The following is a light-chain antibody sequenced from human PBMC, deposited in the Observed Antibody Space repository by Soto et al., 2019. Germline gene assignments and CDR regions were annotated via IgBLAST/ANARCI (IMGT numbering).Light chain of an antibody. J-gene: IGKJ5*01. CDR2: DAS. CDR3: LQHNSYPIT. V-gene: IGKV1-33*01. CDR1: HNIYNY. Sequence: DIQMTQSPSLLSASVGDRVTIACQASHNIYNYLNWYHQKPGKAPKLLSFDASNLERGVPSRFSGSGSRTDCTFTISSLQPEDIATYYCLQHNSYPITFGQGTRLEIK.